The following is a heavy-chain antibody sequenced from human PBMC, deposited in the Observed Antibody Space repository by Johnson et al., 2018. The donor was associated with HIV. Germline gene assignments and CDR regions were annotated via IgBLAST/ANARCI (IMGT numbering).Heavy chain of an antibody. CDR1: GFTFSSYA. Sequence: VQLVESGGGLVQPGGSLRLSCAASGFTFSSYAMSWVRQAPGKGLEWVSAISGSGGSTYYADSVNGRFTISRDNSKNTLYLQMNSLRAEDTAVYYCAREMATICPQNFCDAFDIWGQGTMVTVSS. CDR3: AREMATICPQNFCDAFDI. J-gene: IGHJ3*02. CDR2: ISGSGGST. V-gene: IGHV3-23*04. D-gene: IGHD5-24*01.